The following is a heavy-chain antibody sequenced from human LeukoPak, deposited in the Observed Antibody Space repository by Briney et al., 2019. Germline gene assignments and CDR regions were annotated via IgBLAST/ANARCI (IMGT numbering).Heavy chain of an antibody. J-gene: IGHJ4*02. Sequence: GGSLRLSCAASGFTFSSYAMHWVRQAPGKGLEYVSAISSNGGSTYYANSVKGRFTISRDNSKNTLYLQMGSLRAEDTAVYYCARDSRGYSYGSRPVLDYWGQGTLVTVSS. V-gene: IGHV3-64*01. CDR1: GFTFSSYA. D-gene: IGHD5-18*01. CDR3: ARDSRGYSYGSRPVLDY. CDR2: ISSNGGST.